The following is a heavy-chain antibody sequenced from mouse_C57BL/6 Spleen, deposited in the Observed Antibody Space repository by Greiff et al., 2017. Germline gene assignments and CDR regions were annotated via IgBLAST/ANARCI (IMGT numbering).Heavy chain of an antibody. CDR1: GYAFTNYL. Sequence: VHLVESGAELVRPGTSVKVSCKASGYAFTNYLIEWVKQRPGQGLEWIGVINPGSGGTNYNEKFKGKATLTADKSSSTAYMQLSSLTSEDSAVYFCAKDYYGSTPRFAYWGQGTLVTVSA. CDR2: INPGSGGT. D-gene: IGHD1-1*01. J-gene: IGHJ3*01. V-gene: IGHV1-54*01. CDR3: AKDYYGSTPRFAY.